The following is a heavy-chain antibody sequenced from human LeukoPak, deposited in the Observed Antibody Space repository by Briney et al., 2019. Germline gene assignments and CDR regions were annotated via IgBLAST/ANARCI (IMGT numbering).Heavy chain of an antibody. J-gene: IGHJ4*02. Sequence: GSLRLSCAASGFTFSSYGMSWVRQAPGKGLEWVSVISGSGGSTYYVDSVQGRFTIPRDDSKNTLFLQMDSLRAEDTAVYYCAKGGFGRPFDYWGQGTLVTVSS. CDR3: AKGGFGRPFDY. CDR1: GFTFSSYG. CDR2: ISGSGGST. V-gene: IGHV3-23*01. D-gene: IGHD3-10*01.